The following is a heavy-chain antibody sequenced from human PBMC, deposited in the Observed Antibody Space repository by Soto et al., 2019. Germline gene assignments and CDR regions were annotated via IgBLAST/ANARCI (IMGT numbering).Heavy chain of an antibody. Sequence: EVQLVESGGGLVKPGGSLRLSCIASGFTLSTSWISWVRQAPGKGLEWVCRITMVSDGESTDYAAAVKARLTISRYCLKNNVDLQTNSLTTEDTAVYYCTTGPSLNQWFRVPDYWGQGPLVTVSS. CDR1: GFTLSTSW. CDR2: ITMVSDGEST. CDR3: TTGPSLNQWFRVPDY. V-gene: IGHV3-15*01. D-gene: IGHD3-22*01. J-gene: IGHJ4*02.